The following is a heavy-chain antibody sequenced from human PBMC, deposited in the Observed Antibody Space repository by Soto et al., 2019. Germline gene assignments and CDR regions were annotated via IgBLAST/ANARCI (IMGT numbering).Heavy chain of an antibody. J-gene: IGHJ6*03. D-gene: IGHD2-2*01. CDR3: ARPHQKRVVVPAAIYNYMDV. V-gene: IGHV3-48*01. CDR2: ISSSSSTI. Sequence: GGSLRLSCAASGFTFSSYSMNWVRQAPGKGLEWVSYISSSSSTIYYADSVKGRFTISRDNAKNSLYLQMNSLRAEDTAVYYCARPHQKRVVVPAAIYNYMDVWGKGTTVTVSS. CDR1: GFTFSSYS.